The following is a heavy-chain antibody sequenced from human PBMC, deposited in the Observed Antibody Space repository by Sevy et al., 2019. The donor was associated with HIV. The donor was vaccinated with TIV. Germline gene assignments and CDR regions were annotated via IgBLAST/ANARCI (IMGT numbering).Heavy chain of an antibody. Sequence: SETLSLTCAVYGGSFSGYYWSWIRQPPGKGLEWIGEINHSGSTNYNPSLKSRVTISVATSKNQFSLKLSSVTAADTAVYYCARGAGYCSSTSCYTSTGPYYYYYGMDVWGQGTTVTVSS. CDR3: ARGAGYCSSTSCYTSTGPYYYYYGMDV. CDR1: GGSFSGYY. CDR2: INHSGST. V-gene: IGHV4-34*01. J-gene: IGHJ6*02. D-gene: IGHD2-2*02.